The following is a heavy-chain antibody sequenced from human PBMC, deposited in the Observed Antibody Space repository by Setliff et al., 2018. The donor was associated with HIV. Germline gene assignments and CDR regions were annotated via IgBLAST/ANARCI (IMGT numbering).Heavy chain of an antibody. V-gene: IGHV1-46*01. CDR1: GYTFITYY. J-gene: IGHJ1*01. Sequence: ASVKVSCKASGYTFITYYMHWVRQAPGQGLEWMGIINPSGGSTNYAQKFQGGVTMTRDTSTSTVYMELSSLRSEDTAAYYCARDHMSVGAWVGATSRGLFQHWGQGTLVTVSS. CDR2: INPSGGST. D-gene: IGHD1-26*01. CDR3: ARDHMSVGAWVGATSRGLFQH.